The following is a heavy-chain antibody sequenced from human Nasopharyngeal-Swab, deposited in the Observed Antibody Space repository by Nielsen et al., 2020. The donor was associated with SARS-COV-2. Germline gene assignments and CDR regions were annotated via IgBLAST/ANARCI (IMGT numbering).Heavy chain of an antibody. J-gene: IGHJ4*02. CDR2: ISASGQTT. CDR1: GFTFSTYA. Sequence: GESLKITCAASGFTFSTYAMSWVRQAPGKGLEWVSSISASGQTTYYADSVKGRFSISRDNSKNTLYLRMTSLRAEDTVVYFCASRGPEGWPTDYWGQGVLVTVSS. V-gene: IGHV3-23*01. D-gene: IGHD6-19*01. CDR3: ASRGPEGWPTDY.